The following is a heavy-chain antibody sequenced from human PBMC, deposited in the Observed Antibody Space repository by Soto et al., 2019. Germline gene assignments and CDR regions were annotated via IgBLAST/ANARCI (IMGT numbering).Heavy chain of an antibody. Sequence: EVQLVESGGGLVQPGGSLRLSCAASGFIFSTYWMHWVRQVPGKGLVWVSRINTDGTTTTYADSVKGRFTISRDNAKNTLYLQMHSLRAEDTAVYYCAGRRPRVGAPFDYWGQGTLVTVSS. V-gene: IGHV3-74*01. J-gene: IGHJ4*02. CDR3: AGRRPRVGAPFDY. CDR2: INTDGTTT. D-gene: IGHD1-26*01. CDR1: GFIFSTYW.